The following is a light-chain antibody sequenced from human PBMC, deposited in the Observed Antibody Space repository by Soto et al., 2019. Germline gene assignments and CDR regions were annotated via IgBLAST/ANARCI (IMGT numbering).Light chain of an antibody. CDR3: QQYDTLPRT. CDR2: GAS. V-gene: IGKV3-20*01. CDR1: QTVRSSY. J-gene: IGKJ1*01. Sequence: EIVLTQSPGTLSLSPGDGATLSCRASQTVRSSYLAWYQQKPGQAPRLLLYGASRRASGIPDRFSGSASGTDFTLTSSRLEPEDSAVYYWQQYDTLPRTFGQGTKVEI.